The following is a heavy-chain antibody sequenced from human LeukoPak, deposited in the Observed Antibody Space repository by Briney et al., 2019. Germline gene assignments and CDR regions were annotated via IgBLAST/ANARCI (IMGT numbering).Heavy chain of an antibody. CDR1: GFTFSSYG. CDR2: ISYDGSKK. V-gene: IGHV3-30*18. D-gene: IGHD3-10*01. Sequence: GRSLRLSCAASGFTFSSYGMHWVRQAPGKGLEWVAIISYDGSKKYYGDSVKGRFTISRDNSKNTLYLQMNSLRAEDTAVYYFAKAYYGSGSPLDWFDPWGQGTLVTVSS. J-gene: IGHJ5*02. CDR3: AKAYYGSGSPLDWFDP.